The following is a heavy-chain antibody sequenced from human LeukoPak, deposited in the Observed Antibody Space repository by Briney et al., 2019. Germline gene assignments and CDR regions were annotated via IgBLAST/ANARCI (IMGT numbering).Heavy chain of an antibody. V-gene: IGHV3-30*02. CDR2: IWYDGTNE. J-gene: IGHJ5*02. CDR3: AGLGAFSSNHVLRWFDP. D-gene: IGHD2/OR15-2a*01. CDR1: GFNFNTYG. Sequence: GESLRLSCVASGFNFNTYGMHWVRQAPGKGLEWMASIWYDGTNENYADSVKGRFTISRDNSKNTLYLQMNSLRGEDTAFYYCAGLGAFSSNHVLRWFDPWGQGTLVTVSS.